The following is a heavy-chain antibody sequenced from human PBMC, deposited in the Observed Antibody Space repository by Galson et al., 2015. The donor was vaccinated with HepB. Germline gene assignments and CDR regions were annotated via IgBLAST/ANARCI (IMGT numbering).Heavy chain of an antibody. V-gene: IGHV5-51*01. CDR1: GYSFTSYW. Sequence: QSGAEVKKPGESLKISCKGSGYSFTSYWIGWVRQMPGKGLEWMGIIYPGDSDTRYSPSFQGQVTISADKSISTAYLQWSSLKASDTAMYYCARVYDFWSGYTRSPTPDVWGQGTTVTVSS. D-gene: IGHD3-3*01. J-gene: IGHJ6*02. CDR3: ARVYDFWSGYTRSPTPDV. CDR2: IYPGDSDT.